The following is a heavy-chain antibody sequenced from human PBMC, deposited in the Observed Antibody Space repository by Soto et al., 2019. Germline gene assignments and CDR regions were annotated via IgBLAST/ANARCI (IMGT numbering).Heavy chain of an antibody. J-gene: IGHJ4*02. CDR1: GYTFTSYG. CDR3: ARDRGSYALDY. V-gene: IGHV1-18*01. CDR2: ISANNGNT. Sequence: QVQLVQSGAEVKKPGASVKVSCKASGYTFTSYGISWVRQAPGQGLEWMGWISANNGNTNYAQNLQGRVTMTTDTSPSTDYMELRSLRSDDTAVYYCARDRGSYALDYWGQGTLVTVSS. D-gene: IGHD1-26*01.